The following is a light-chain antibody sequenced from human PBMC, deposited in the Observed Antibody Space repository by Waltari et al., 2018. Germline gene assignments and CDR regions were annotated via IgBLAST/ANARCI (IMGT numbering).Light chain of an antibody. V-gene: IGKV3-11*01. Sequence: EIVLTQSPATLSLSPGERATLSCRASQTVTSNLAWYQQKPGQAPRLLSDNASNRANGIPARFSGSGSGTDFTLTISSLEPEDFAVYYCQQRSDWQFGQGTKVEIK. CDR2: NAS. CDR1: QTVTSN. J-gene: IGKJ1*01. CDR3: QQRSDWQ.